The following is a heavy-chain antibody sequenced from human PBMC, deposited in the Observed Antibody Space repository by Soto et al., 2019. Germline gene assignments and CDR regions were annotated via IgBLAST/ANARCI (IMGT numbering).Heavy chain of an antibody. Sequence: LRLSCSASGFDFSSFSMQWVRQAPGKGLEFVSAISPRGDGTYYTDSVMGRFTISRDNSKNTLYLQMNSLRAADTAVYYCGRCTSTSCHLGSDYWGQGTLVTVS. CDR1: GFDFSSFS. CDR2: ISPRGDGT. D-gene: IGHD2-2*01. J-gene: IGHJ4*02. CDR3: GRCTSTSCHLGSDY. V-gene: IGHV3-64*04.